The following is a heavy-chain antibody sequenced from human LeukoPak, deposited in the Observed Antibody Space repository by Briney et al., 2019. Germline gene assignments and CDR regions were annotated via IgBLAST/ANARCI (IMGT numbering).Heavy chain of an antibody. CDR1: GGSFSGYY. CDR3: ASRKLGNDY. V-gene: IGHV4-59*01. Sequence: TSETLPLTCAVYGGSFSGYYWSWIRQSPGKGLERIGYIYYTGTSYNPSLKSRVTISADTSKNQFSLKLISVTAADTAVYYCASRKLGNDYWGQGTLVTVSS. D-gene: IGHD7-27*01. J-gene: IGHJ4*02. CDR2: IYYTGT.